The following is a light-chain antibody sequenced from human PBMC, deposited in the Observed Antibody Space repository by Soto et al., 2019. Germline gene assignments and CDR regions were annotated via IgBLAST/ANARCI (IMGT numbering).Light chain of an antibody. CDR3: QQRSNWPIT. Sequence: EIVVTQSPATLSLSPGERATLSCRTSQSVSSYFAWYQQKPGRAPRLLIYDASSRATGIPARFIGSGSGTDFTRTISNLEPEDFAVYYCQQRSNWPITFGQGTRLEIK. CDR2: DAS. CDR1: QSVSSY. J-gene: IGKJ5*01. V-gene: IGKV3-11*01.